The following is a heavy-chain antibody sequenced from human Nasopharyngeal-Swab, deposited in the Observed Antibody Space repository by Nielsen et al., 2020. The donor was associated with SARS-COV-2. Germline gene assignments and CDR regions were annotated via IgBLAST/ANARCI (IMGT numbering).Heavy chain of an antibody. D-gene: IGHD5-18*01. CDR1: GFTFSSYG. CDR3: ARDERGYSYGYPDY. Sequence: GESLKISCAASGFTFSSYGMHWFRQAPGKGLEWVAVIWYDGSNKYYADSVKGRFTISRDNSKNTLYLQMNSLRAEDTAVYYCARDERGYSYGYPDYWGQGTLVTVSS. J-gene: IGHJ4*02. CDR2: IWYDGSNK. V-gene: IGHV3-33*01.